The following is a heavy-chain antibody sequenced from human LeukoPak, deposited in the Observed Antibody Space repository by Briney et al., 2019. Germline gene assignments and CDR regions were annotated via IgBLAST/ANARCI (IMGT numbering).Heavy chain of an antibody. V-gene: IGHV1-2*02. J-gene: IGHJ5*02. CDR2: INPNSGGT. CDR3: ARADRLDGAPYLIGP. CDR1: GYTFTDYY. D-gene: IGHD2-21*01. Sequence: ASVKVSCKTSGYTFTDYYMHWVRQAPGQGLEWMGWINPNSGGTSSAQKFQGRVSMTRDTSITTVYMEVSWLTSDDTAIYYCARADRLDGAPYLIGPWGQGTLVTVSS.